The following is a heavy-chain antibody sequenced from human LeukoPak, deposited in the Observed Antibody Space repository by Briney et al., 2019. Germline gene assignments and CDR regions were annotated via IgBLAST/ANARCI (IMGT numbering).Heavy chain of an antibody. J-gene: IGHJ4*02. CDR3: ARPRAEDFWSGYYSY. CDR2: ISYDGSNK. D-gene: IGHD3-3*01. Sequence: GGSLRLSCAASGFTFSSYAMHWVRQAPGKGLEWVAVISYDGSNKYYADSVKGRFTISRDNSKNTLYLQMNSLRAEDTAVYYCARPRAEDFWSGYYSYWGQGTLVTVSS. CDR1: GFTFSSYA. V-gene: IGHV3-30-3*01.